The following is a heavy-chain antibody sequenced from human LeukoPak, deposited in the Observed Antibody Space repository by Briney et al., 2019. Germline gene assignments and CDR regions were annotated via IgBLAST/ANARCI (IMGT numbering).Heavy chain of an antibody. CDR3: AREVVSTVLRGVFDS. CDR2: ICSSGTT. D-gene: IGHD3-10*01. Sequence: WETLTLTCSFSGASNTSYSGTWIRQPAGKGLEWIGRICSSGTTDYNPYLKSRLTLSLDRSNHQFSLKLNSLTAADTAVYYCAREVVSTVLRGVFDSWGQGTLITVS. V-gene: IGHV4-4*07. CDR1: GASNTSYS. J-gene: IGHJ4*02.